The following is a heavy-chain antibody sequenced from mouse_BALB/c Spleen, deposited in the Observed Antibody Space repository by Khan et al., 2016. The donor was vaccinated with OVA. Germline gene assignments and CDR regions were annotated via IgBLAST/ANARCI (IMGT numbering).Heavy chain of an antibody. J-gene: IGHJ3*01. D-gene: IGHD2-14*01. V-gene: IGHV1-4*01. CDR3: VRDGAYHRNDGWFAY. CDR2: INPSNGYT. CDR1: GYTFTSYT. Sequence: VQLQESGAELARPGASVKMSCKASGYTFTSYTIHWIKLRPGQGPEWIGFINPSNGYTNYNQKFKDKATLTADKSSTTVYMQLSSLTSDDSAVYNCVRDGAYHRNDGWFAYWGQGTLVTVSA.